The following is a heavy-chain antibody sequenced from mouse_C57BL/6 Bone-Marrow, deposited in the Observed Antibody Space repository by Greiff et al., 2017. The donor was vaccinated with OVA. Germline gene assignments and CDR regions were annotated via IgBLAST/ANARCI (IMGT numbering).Heavy chain of an antibody. V-gene: IGHV5-15*01. Sequence: EVMLVESGGGLVQPGGSLKLSCAASGFTFSDYGMAWVRQAPRKGPEWVAFISNLAYSIYYADTVTGRFTISRENAKNTLYLEMSSLRSEDTAMYYCAREGEGYDYAMDYWGQGTSVTVSS. CDR1: GFTFSDYG. J-gene: IGHJ4*01. CDR3: AREGEGYDYAMDY. D-gene: IGHD2-2*01. CDR2: ISNLAYSI.